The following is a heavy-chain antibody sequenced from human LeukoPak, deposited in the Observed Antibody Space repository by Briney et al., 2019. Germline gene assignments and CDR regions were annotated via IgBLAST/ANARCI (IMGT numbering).Heavy chain of an antibody. D-gene: IGHD6-19*01. CDR1: GFTFTTYA. Sequence: GGSLRLSCAASGFTFTTYAMSWVRQAPGKGLKGVSAISASGGATFFADSVKGRFTISRDNSKNTLYLQMNSLGAEDTAVYYCAKRGPNSSGWYFFDCWGQGTLVTVSS. V-gene: IGHV3-23*01. CDR3: AKRGPNSSGWYFFDC. J-gene: IGHJ4*02. CDR2: ISASGGAT.